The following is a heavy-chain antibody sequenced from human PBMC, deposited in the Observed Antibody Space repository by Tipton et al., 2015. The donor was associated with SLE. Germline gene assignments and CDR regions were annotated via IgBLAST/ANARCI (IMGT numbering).Heavy chain of an antibody. J-gene: IGHJ6*03. Sequence: SLRLSCAASGFTFSSYSMNWVRQAPGKGLEWVSSISSSSSYIYYADSVKGRFTLSRDNAKNSLYLQMNSLRAEDTAVYYCARDQGYYDISGYYYYMDVWGKGTTVTVSS. CDR2: ISSSSSYI. CDR3: ARDQGYYDISGYYYYMDV. D-gene: IGHD3-9*01. V-gene: IGHV3-21*01. CDR1: GFTFSSYS.